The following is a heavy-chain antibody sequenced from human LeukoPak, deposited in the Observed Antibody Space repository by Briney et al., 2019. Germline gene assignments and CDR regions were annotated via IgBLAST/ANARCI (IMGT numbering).Heavy chain of an antibody. CDR1: GLPFSNDW. J-gene: IGHJ4*02. CDR3: ARGLRWPDF. V-gene: IGHV3-7*03. Sequence: GGSLSFSCKTQGLPFSNDWLNWVRKPQGKGPEWVANINQDASGASYVDSVRGRFTISRDNAKESVYLQMNSLRADDTAIYYCARGLRWPDFWGQGTLVTVSS. D-gene: IGHD4-23*01. CDR2: INQDASGA.